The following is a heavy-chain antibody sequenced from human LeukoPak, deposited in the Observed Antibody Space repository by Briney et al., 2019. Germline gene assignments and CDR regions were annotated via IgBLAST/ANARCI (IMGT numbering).Heavy chain of an antibody. J-gene: IGHJ5*02. Sequence: GGSLRLSCAASGFTFSSYGMHWVRQAPGKGLEWVAVIWYGGSNKYYADSVKGRFTISRDNSKNTLYLQMNSLRAEDTAVYYCAKDLDYSGFLSGFDPWGQGTLVTVSS. CDR1: GFTFSSYG. CDR2: IWYGGSNK. CDR3: AKDLDYSGFLSGFDP. V-gene: IGHV3-33*06. D-gene: IGHD2-15*01.